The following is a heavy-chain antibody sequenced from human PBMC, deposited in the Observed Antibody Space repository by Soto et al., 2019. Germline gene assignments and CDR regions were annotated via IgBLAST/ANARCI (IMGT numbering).Heavy chain of an antibody. V-gene: IGHV3-74*01. Sequence: EVQLVESGGGLVQPGGSLRLSCAASGFTFSSYWMHWVRQAPGKGLVWVSRINSDGSNTAYADSVKGQFTISRDNAKNTLYLQMDRLRAEDTAVYYCARDRSSWGAELGYWGQGTLVTVSS. CDR1: GFTFSSYW. D-gene: IGHD6-13*01. CDR2: INSDGSNT. CDR3: ARDRSSWGAELGY. J-gene: IGHJ4*02.